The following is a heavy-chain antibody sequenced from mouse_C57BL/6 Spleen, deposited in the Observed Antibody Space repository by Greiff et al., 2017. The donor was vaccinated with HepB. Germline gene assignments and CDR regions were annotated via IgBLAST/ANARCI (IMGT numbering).Heavy chain of an antibody. CDR1: GYTFTDYE. CDR3: TGNDYYGSPPGFAY. V-gene: IGHV1-15*01. J-gene: IGHJ3*01. CDR2: IDPETGGT. D-gene: IGHD1-1*01. Sequence: QVQLQQSGAELVRPGASVTLSCKASGYTFTDYEMHWVKQTPVHGLEWIGAIDPETGGTAYNQKFKGKAILTADKSSSTAYMQLRSLTSEDSAVYYCTGNDYYGSPPGFAYWGQGTLVTVSA.